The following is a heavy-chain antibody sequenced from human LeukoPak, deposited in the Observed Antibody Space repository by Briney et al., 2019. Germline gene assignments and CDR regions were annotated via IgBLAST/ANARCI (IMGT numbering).Heavy chain of an antibody. J-gene: IGHJ6*03. V-gene: IGHV4-39*07. D-gene: IGHD6-13*01. Sequence: QTSETLSLTCTVSGGSINNRSYYWGWIRQPPGKGLEWIGNIYHSGSTNYNPSLKSRVTISVDKSKNQFSLKLSSVTAADTAVYYCAVGIAAAGSGYYMDVWGKGTTVTVSS. CDR3: AVGIAAAGSGYYMDV. CDR1: GGSINNRSYY. CDR2: IYHSGST.